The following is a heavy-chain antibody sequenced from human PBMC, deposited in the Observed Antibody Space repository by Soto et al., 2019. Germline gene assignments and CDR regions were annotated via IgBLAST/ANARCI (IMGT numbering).Heavy chain of an antibody. J-gene: IGHJ4*02. D-gene: IGHD6-6*01. Sequence: EVQLVESGGGLVQPGGSLRLSCAASGFTFRSYWMQWVRQAQGKGLVWVSWINSDGSSTSYADSVKGRFTISRDNAKNTLYLQMNSLRAEDTAVYSCASGGSSLNFDSWGQGTLVTVSS. CDR1: GFTFRSYW. CDR3: ASGGSSLNFDS. V-gene: IGHV3-74*01. CDR2: INSDGSST.